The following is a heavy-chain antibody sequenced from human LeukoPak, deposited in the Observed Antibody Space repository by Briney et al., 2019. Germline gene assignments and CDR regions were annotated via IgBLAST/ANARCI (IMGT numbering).Heavy chain of an antibody. CDR2: IYYSGST. V-gene: IGHV4-59*08. Sequence: SETLSLTCTVSGGSISSYYWSWIRQPPGKGLEWIGYIYYSGSTNYNPSLKSRVTISVDMSKNQFSLKLSSVTAADTAVYYCARQGYCSGGSCYSGRFDLWGRGTLVTVSS. D-gene: IGHD2-15*01. CDR3: ARQGYCSGGSCYSGRFDL. CDR1: GGSISSYY. J-gene: IGHJ2*01.